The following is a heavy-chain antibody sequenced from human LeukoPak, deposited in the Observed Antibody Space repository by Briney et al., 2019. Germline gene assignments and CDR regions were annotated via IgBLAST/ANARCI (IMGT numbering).Heavy chain of an antibody. D-gene: IGHD1-20*01. V-gene: IGHV1-69*13. Sequence: ASVKVSCKASGGTFSSYAISWVRQAPGQGLEWMGGIIPIFGTANYAQKFQGRVTITADESTSTAYMEPSSLRSEDTAVYYCARGRYNWNWFDPWGQGTLVTVSS. J-gene: IGHJ5*02. CDR1: GGTFSSYA. CDR2: IIPIFGTA. CDR3: ARGRYNWNWFDP.